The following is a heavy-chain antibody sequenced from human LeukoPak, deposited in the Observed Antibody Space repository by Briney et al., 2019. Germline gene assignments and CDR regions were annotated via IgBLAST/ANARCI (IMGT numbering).Heavy chain of an antibody. CDR3: ARGGSYLSAFDI. J-gene: IGHJ3*02. V-gene: IGHV3-30*04. CDR1: GFTFSSYV. D-gene: IGHD1-26*01. CDR2: ISYDGSNK. Sequence: GTSLRLSCAASGFTFSSYVMHWVRQAPGEGLEWVALISYDGSNKYYADSVKGRFTISRDNSNNTLYLQMNSLRTEDTAVYYCARGGSYLSAFDIWGQGTMVTVSS.